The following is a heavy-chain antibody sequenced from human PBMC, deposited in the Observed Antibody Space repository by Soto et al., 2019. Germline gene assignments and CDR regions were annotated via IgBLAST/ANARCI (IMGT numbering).Heavy chain of an antibody. D-gene: IGHD2-21*01. CDR3: ARDAIPNYYYYGMDV. Sequence: PVGSLRLSCAASGFTFSNYYMSWIRQAPGKGLEWVSYISSSGSTIYYADSVKGRFTISRDNAKNSLYLQMNSLRAEDTAVYYCARDAIPNYYYYGMDVWGQGTTVTVSS. V-gene: IGHV3-11*01. CDR2: ISSSGSTI. CDR1: GFTFSNYY. J-gene: IGHJ6*02.